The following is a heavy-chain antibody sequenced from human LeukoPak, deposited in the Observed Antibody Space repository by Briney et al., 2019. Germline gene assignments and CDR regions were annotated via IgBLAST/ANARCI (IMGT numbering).Heavy chain of an antibody. CDR3: ARGGEGYNDDAFEV. V-gene: IGHV4-4*09. Sequence: SETLSLTCTVYGDFIRSHYCAWIRQPPGKGLEWIGHIYNSATTDYNPSFNSRVTISLDTSKKQFSLMMTSVTTLDAAVYYCARGGEGYNDDAFEVWGLGTAVTVSS. CDR2: IYNSATT. CDR1: GDFIRSHY. J-gene: IGHJ3*01. D-gene: IGHD5-24*01.